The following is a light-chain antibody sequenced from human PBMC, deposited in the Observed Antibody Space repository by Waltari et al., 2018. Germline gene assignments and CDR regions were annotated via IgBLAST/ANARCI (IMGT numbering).Light chain of an antibody. CDR1: QSVSSY. Sequence: EIVLTQSPATLSLSPGERATLSCRASQSVSSYLAWYQQKPGQAPRLLIYDASNMATGIPARFSGSGSGTDFTLTISSLEPEEFAVYYCQQRSNWPRTFGQGTKVEIK. V-gene: IGKV3-11*01. CDR2: DAS. CDR3: QQRSNWPRT. J-gene: IGKJ1*01.